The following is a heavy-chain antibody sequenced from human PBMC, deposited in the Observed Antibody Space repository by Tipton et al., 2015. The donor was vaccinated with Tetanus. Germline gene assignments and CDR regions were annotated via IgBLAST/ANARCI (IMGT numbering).Heavy chain of an antibody. D-gene: IGHD2-2*01. J-gene: IGHJ6*02. CDR1: GGSISSSSYY. V-gene: IGHV4-39*02. CDR3: ARDYVPAANYYYYYGMDV. CDR2: IYYSGST. Sequence: TLSLTCTVSGGSISSSSYYWGWIRQPPGKGLEWIGSIYYSGSTYYNPSLKSRVTISVDTSKNQFSLKLSSVTAADTAVYYCARDYVPAANYYYYYGMDVWGQGP.